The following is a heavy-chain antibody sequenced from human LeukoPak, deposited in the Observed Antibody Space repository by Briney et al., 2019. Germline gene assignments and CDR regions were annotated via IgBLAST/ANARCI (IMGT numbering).Heavy chain of an antibody. CDR2: ISWNSGSI. D-gene: IGHD3-22*01. CDR1: GFTFDDYA. J-gene: IGHJ4*02. Sequence: PSGRSLRLSCAASGFTFDDYAMHWVRQAPGKGLEWVSGISWNSGSIGYADSVKGRFTISRDNAKNSLYLQMNSLRAEDTAVYYCARSGDYYDSSGPLDYWGQGTLVTVSS. CDR3: ARSGDYYDSSGPLDY. V-gene: IGHV3-9*01.